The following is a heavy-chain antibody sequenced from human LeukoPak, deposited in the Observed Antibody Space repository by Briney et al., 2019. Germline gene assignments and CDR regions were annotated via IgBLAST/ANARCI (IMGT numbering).Heavy chain of an antibody. D-gene: IGHD3-10*01. J-gene: IGHJ6*02. CDR1: GFTFSSYS. Sequence: GGSLRLSCAASGFTFSSYSMNWVRQAPGKGLEWVSYISSSSSTIYYADSVKGRFTISRDNAKNSLYLQMNSLRDEDTAVYYCARDRVVRITMVRGVPKHYGMDVWGQGTTVTVSS. V-gene: IGHV3-48*02. CDR2: ISSSSSTI. CDR3: ARDRVVRITMVRGVPKHYGMDV.